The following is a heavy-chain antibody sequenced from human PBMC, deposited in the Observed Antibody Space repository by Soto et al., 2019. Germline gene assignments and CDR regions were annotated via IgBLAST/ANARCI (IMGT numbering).Heavy chain of an antibody. CDR2: IKQDGIEK. CDR1: GFTFSSYW. V-gene: IGHV3-7*01. J-gene: IGHJ4*02. CDR3: ARRLHLGELSYKYYFDY. Sequence: GGSLRLSCAASGFTFSSYWMSWVRQAPGKGLEWVANIKQDGIEKYYVDSVKGRFTISRDNAKNSLYLQMNSLRAEDTAVYYCARRLHLGELSYKYYFDYWGQGTLVTVSS. D-gene: IGHD3-16*02.